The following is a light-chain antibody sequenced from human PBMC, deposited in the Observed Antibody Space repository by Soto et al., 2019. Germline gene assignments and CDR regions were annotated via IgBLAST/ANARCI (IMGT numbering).Light chain of an antibody. CDR1: QSLLHSNGYNY. CDR3: QQYAYWPET. J-gene: IGKJ1*01. Sequence: EIVMTQSPLSLPVTSGEPDSIFCRSSQSLLHSNGYNYLDWYLQKPGPSTQLLIYLGVDRDSGVPARVSGRWSGQNVTLAISSLQPEEGAVDYCQQYAYWPETFGQGTKVDIK. V-gene: IGKV2-28*01. CDR2: LGV.